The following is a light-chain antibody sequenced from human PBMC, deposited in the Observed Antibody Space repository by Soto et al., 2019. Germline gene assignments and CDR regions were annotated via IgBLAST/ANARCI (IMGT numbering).Light chain of an antibody. J-gene: IGKJ1*01. CDR3: QQYNSYPRT. CDR2: KAS. V-gene: IGKV1-5*03. CDR1: QSISSW. Sequence: DVPRTQSASTMSASLGDRVTITCRASQSISSWLAWYQPTPGKASRLLIYKASSLHSGVPSRFRGSGSGTEFTTAISSLQPDDFATYYCQQYNSYPRTVGQGTQLEIK.